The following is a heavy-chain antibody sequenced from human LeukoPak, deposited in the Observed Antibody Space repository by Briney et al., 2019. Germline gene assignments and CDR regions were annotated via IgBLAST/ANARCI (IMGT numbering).Heavy chain of an antibody. CDR3: ARDRYYGSGTYNYFDY. D-gene: IGHD3-10*01. Sequence: ASVKASCKASGGTPSRHAISWVRQAPGQGLEWMGCINTGNDNTQYSEKFQGRVTITRDTSANTAYMELSSLSSEDTAVYFCARDRYYGSGTYNYFDYWGQGTLVTVSS. CDR1: GGTPSRHA. J-gene: IGHJ4*02. V-gene: IGHV1-3*04. CDR2: INTGNDNT.